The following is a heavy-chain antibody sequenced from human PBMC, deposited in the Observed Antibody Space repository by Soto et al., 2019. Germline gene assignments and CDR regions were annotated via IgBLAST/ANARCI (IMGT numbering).Heavy chain of an antibody. CDR2: ISGSGDST. CDR1: GFTFSSYV. Sequence: EVQLLESGGGLVQPGGSLRLSCAASGFTFSSYVMSWARQAPGKGLEWVSGISGSGDSTYYADSVKGRFTISRDNSKNTLYLQMNNVRAEDTAVYYCAHLYKGDYWGQGTLVTVSS. D-gene: IGHD1-20*01. CDR3: AHLYKGDY. V-gene: IGHV3-23*01. J-gene: IGHJ4*02.